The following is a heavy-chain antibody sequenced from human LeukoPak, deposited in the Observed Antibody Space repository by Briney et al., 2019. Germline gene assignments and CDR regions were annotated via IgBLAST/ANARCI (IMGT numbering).Heavy chain of an antibody. V-gene: IGHV3-21*01. D-gene: IGHD1-7*01. CDR2: ISSSSSYI. Sequence: PGGSLRLSCAASGLTFSSYSMNWVRQAPGKGLEWVSSISSSSSYIYYADSVKGRFTISRDNAKNSLYLQMNSLRAEDTAVYYCAKDTSEELPGAFDIWGQGTMVTVSS. J-gene: IGHJ3*02. CDR1: GLTFSSYS. CDR3: AKDTSEELPGAFDI.